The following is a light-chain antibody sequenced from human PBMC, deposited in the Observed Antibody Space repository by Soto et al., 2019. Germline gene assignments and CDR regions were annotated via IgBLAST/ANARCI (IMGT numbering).Light chain of an antibody. CDR3: QQRSNWLIT. J-gene: IGKJ5*01. Sequence: EVVLTQSPATLSLPPGERATLSCRASQSVSIYLAWYQQKPGQAPRLLIYDASKRATGIPARFSGSGSGTEFTLTISSLEPEDFALYYCQQRSNWLITFGQGTRLEIK. CDR1: QSVSIY. V-gene: IGKV3-11*01. CDR2: DAS.